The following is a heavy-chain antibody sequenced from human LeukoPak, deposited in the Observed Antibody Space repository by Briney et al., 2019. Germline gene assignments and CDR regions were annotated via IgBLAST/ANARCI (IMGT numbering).Heavy chain of an antibody. D-gene: IGHD3-10*02. CDR3: ARDFSGHVGDPTDPSYDYYYMDV. CDR2: IYTSGST. V-gene: IGHV4-4*07. CDR1: GGSLSSYY. J-gene: IGHJ6*03. Sequence: TETLSLTCTVPGGSLSSYYWSWIRPPAGKELGWIAPIYTSGSTNYNPPLKSRVTMSVETSKKHFSLKLSSVTAADRAVYYCARDFSGHVGDPTDPSYDYYYMDVWGKGTTVTVSS.